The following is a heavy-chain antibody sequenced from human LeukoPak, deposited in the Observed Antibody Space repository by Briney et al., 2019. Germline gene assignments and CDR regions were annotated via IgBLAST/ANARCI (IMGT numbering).Heavy chain of an antibody. V-gene: IGHV3-21*06. CDR2: ISGRSADI. J-gene: IGHJ4*02. D-gene: IGHD3-22*01. Sequence: GGSLRLSCAASGFTFSSYAMNWVCQAPGKGLEWVSSISGRSADIYYADSVKGRFTISRDNAKNSVFLQMNNLRVEDTAIYYCARRGYHDSSGYDYWGQGTPVTVSS. CDR1: GFTFSSYA. CDR3: ARRGYHDSSGYDY.